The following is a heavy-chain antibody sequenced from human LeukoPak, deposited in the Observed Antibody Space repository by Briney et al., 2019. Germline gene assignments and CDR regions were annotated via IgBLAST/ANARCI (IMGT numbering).Heavy chain of an antibody. D-gene: IGHD1-1*01. CDR1: GVSISSYY. J-gene: IGHJ4*02. V-gene: IGHV4-59*01. CDR2: DYYNGIT. CDR3: ASQLGGTTFH. Sequence: SETLSLTCTVSGVSISSYYWSWIRQPPGKGLGWIGYDYYNGITNYNPSLKSRVTISLDTSKNQFSLKLRSVTAADTAVYYCASQLGGTTFHWGQGTLVTVSS.